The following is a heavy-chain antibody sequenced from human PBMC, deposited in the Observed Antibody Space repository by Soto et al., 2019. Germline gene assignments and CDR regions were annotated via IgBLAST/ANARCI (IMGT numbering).Heavy chain of an antibody. CDR2: ISGSGGST. V-gene: IGHV3-23*01. CDR1: GFTFSSYA. CDR3: AKAPSYCSGGSCYSIPQYYYYYYMDV. Sequence: EVQLLESGGGLVQPGGSLRLSCAASGFTFSSYAMSWVRQAPGKGLEWVSAISGSGGSTYYADSVKGRFTISRDNSKNTLYLKMNSLRAEDTAVYYCAKAPSYCSGGSCYSIPQYYYYYYMDVWGKGTTVTVSS. D-gene: IGHD2-15*01. J-gene: IGHJ6*03.